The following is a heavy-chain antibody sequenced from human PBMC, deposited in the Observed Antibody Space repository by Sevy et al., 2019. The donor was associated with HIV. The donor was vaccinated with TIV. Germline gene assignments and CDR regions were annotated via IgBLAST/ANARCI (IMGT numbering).Heavy chain of an antibody. CDR3: AKLDCSDTNCYRGTYSYYGMDV. D-gene: IGHD2-2*02. CDR1: GFSFSKYG. V-gene: IGHV3-30*02. Sequence: GGSLRLSCAASGFSFSKYGMHWVRQAPGKGLEWLTFIQYDGSVKDYAGSVKGRLTISRDNAKNTLYLQMDSLRPEDTAVYFCAKLDCSDTNCYRGTYSYYGMDVWGQGTTVTVSS. J-gene: IGHJ6*02. CDR2: IQYDGSVK.